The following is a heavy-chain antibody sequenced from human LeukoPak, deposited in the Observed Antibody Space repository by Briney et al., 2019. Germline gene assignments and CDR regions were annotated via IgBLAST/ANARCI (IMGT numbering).Heavy chain of an antibody. J-gene: IGHJ4*02. CDR1: GFTFSSYG. CDR2: IWYDGSNK. V-gene: IGHV3-33*01. CDR3: ASFDSSGWHYFDY. D-gene: IGHD6-19*01. Sequence: GRSLRLSCAASGFTFSSYGMHWVRQAPGKGLEWVAVIWYDGSNKYYADSVKGRFTISRDNSKNTLYLQMNSLRAEDTAVYYCASFDSSGWHYFDYWGQGTLVTVSA.